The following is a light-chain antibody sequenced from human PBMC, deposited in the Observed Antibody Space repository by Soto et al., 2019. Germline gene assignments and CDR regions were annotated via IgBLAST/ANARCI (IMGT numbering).Light chain of an antibody. CDR1: SSDVGGSNY. CDR2: EVS. V-gene: IGLV2-14*01. J-gene: IGLJ1*01. CDR3: SSYTSSNTLEV. Sequence: QSALIQPASVSGSPGQSITISCTGTSSDVGGSNYVSWYQHHPHRAPKLLIYEVSYRPSGVSNRFSGPKSDNTASLTISGLQAEDEADYYCSSYTSSNTLEVFGIGTKVTVL.